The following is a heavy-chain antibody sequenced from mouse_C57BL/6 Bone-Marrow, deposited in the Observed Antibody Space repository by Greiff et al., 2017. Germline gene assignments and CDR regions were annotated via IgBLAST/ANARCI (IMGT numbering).Heavy chain of an antibody. CDR1: GFNIKDYY. Sequence: VQLQQSGAELVRPGASVKLSCTASGFNIKDYYMHWVKQRPEQGLEWIGRIDPEAGDTEYAPKFQGKATMTADTSSNTAYLQLSSLRSEYTAVDYCTTSYYCGSIYWFAYWGQGTLVTVSA. CDR2: IDPEAGDT. CDR3: TTSYYCGSIYWFAY. V-gene: IGHV14-1*01. J-gene: IGHJ3*01. D-gene: IGHD1-1*01.